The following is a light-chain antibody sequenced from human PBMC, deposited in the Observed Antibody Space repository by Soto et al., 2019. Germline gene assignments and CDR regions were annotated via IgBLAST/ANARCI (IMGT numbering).Light chain of an antibody. Sequence: DIQMTQSPSTLSASVGDGVTITCQASQTITTSLAWYQQKPGKAPKLLIYKASSLESGVPSRFSGSGSGTEFTLTISSLQPDDFATYYCQQYDSYSVTTFGQGTKVEI. V-gene: IGKV1-5*03. J-gene: IGKJ1*01. CDR2: KAS. CDR1: QTITTS. CDR3: QQYDSYSVTT.